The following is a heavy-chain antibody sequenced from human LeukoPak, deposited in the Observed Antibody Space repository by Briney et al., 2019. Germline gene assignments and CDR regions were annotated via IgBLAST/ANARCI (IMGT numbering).Heavy chain of an antibody. CDR2: IYSGGST. D-gene: IGHD5-12*01. J-gene: IGHJ4*02. CDR3: AREYRHQPD. CDR1: GFTVSSNY. Sequence: GGSLRLSCAVSGFTVSSNYMSWVRQAPGKGLEWVSVIYSGGSTYYADSVKGRFTISRDNSENTLFLQMNSLRVEDTAVYYCAREYRHQPDWGQGTLVTVSS. V-gene: IGHV3-66*01.